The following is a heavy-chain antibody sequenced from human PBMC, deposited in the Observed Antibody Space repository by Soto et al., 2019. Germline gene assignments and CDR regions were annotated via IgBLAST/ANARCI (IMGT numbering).Heavy chain of an antibody. CDR3: ARIGVSSGHESPDFDS. CDR2: ISGFNGNT. Sequence: GXSVEVSFKASCYTFNFYGITWVRQAPGQGLEWMGWISGFNGNTNYAADLQGRVTMTTDTSTSTAYMELRGLRSDDTAVYYCARIGVSSGHESPDFDSWGQGTLVTVSS. J-gene: IGHJ4*02. D-gene: IGHD3-16*01. CDR1: CYTFNFYG. V-gene: IGHV1-18*01.